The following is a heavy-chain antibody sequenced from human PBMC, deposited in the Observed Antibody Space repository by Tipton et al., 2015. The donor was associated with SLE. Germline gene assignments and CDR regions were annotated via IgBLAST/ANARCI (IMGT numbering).Heavy chain of an antibody. CDR1: GGSFSGYY. V-gene: IGHV4-34*01. CDR3: ARDGLSYGGYPDYYYYYGMDV. D-gene: IGHD5-12*01. J-gene: IGHJ6*02. Sequence: TLSLTCAVYGGSFSGYYWSWIRQPPGKGLEWIGEINHSGSTNYNPSLKSRVTISVDTSKNQFSLKLSSVTAADTAVYYCARDGLSYGGYPDYYYYYGMDVWGQGTTVTVSS. CDR2: INHSGST.